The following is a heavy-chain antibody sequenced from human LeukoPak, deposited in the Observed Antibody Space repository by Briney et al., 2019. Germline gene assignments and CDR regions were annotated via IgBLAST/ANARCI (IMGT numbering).Heavy chain of an antibody. CDR3: ARDPGDTDWYNFDC. D-gene: IGHD3-9*01. CDR2: IHSSGST. CDR1: GGSLSGHF. J-gene: IGHJ4*02. Sequence: PSDTLSLTCTVSGGSLSGHFWSWFRRPPGKGLENIGYIHSSGSTNYNPSYKSRVTVSLEMSKNQFSLSLRSVTVADTAVYYCARDPGDTDWYNFDCWGQGILVTVSS. V-gene: IGHV4-59*11.